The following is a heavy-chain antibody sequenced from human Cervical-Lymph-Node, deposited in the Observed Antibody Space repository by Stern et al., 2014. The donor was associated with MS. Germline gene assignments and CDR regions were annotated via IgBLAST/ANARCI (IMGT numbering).Heavy chain of an antibody. CDR1: GFSLRTRGMC. V-gene: IGHV2-70*01. CDR3: ARTTATKYYNIWYLDAFDM. Sequence: QVTLRESGPALVKPTQTLTLTCTVSGFSLRTRGMCGTWFRQAQGKALEWLAPIDWGDDKYYSSSLKTKLTISKDTSKNQVVLTMTNMDPVATATYYCARTTATKYYNIWYLDAFDMWGQGTMVTVSS. D-gene: IGHD1-26*01. CDR2: IDWGDDK. J-gene: IGHJ3*02.